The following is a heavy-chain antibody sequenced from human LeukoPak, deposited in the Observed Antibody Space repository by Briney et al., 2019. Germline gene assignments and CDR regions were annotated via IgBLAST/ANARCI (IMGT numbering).Heavy chain of an antibody. CDR3: ARDYGRSRDYGMDV. J-gene: IGHJ6*02. CDR2: INSDGSST. D-gene: IGHD3-10*01. Sequence: GGSLKLSCAASGFTFSNYWMHWVRHAPGKGLVWVSRINSDGSSTSYADSVKGRFTISRDNAKNTLYLQMNSLRVEDTAVYYCARDYGRSRDYGMDVWGPGTTVTVSS. V-gene: IGHV3-74*01. CDR1: GFTFSNYW.